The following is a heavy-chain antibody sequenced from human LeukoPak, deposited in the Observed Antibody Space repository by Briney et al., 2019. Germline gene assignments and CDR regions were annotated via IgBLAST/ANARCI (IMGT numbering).Heavy chain of an antibody. CDR2: IYHSGST. Sequence: SETLSLTCAVSGGSISSGGYSWSWIRQPPGKGLEWIGYIYHSGSTYYNPSLKSRVTISVDGSKNQFSLKLSSVTAADTAVYYCARDSSYSSSWYEGSWFDPWGQGTLVTVSS. J-gene: IGHJ5*02. D-gene: IGHD6-13*01. CDR1: GGSISSGGYS. V-gene: IGHV4-30-2*01. CDR3: ARDSSYSSSWYEGSWFDP.